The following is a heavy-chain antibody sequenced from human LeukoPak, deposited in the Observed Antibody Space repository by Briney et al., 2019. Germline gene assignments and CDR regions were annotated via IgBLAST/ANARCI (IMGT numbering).Heavy chain of an antibody. CDR2: ISYDGSNK. CDR1: GFTFSSYG. Sequence: GGSLRLSCAASGFTFSSYGMHWVRQAPGKGLEWVAVISYDGSNKYYADSVKGRFTISRDNSKNTLYLQMNSLRAEDTAVYYCAKVAGAVAGSHGDYWGQGTLVTVSS. CDR3: AKVAGAVAGSHGDY. D-gene: IGHD6-19*01. J-gene: IGHJ4*02. V-gene: IGHV3-30*18.